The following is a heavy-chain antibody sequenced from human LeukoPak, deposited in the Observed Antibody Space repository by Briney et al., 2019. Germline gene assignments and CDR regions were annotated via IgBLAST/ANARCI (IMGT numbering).Heavy chain of an antibody. Sequence: GGSLRLSCAASGFTFSSYAMSWVRQAPGKGLKWVSGISGSGISTYYADSVKGRFTISRDNSKNTLYLQMNSLRAEDTAVYYCAKEPMTTVTFFDYWGQGTLVTVSS. CDR3: AKEPMTTVTFFDY. D-gene: IGHD4-17*01. J-gene: IGHJ4*02. CDR1: GFTFSSYA. V-gene: IGHV3-23*01. CDR2: ISGSGIST.